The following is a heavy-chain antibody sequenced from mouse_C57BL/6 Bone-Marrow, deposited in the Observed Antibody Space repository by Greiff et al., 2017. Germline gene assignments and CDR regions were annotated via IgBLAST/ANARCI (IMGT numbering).Heavy chain of an antibody. D-gene: IGHD2-12*01. V-gene: IGHV1-15*01. Sequence: QVQLQQSGAELVRPGASVTLSCKASGYTFTDYEMHWVKQTPVHGLEWIGAIDPETGGTAYNQKFKGKAILTADKSSSTAYLELRSLTSEDSAVYYCTSYSGYFDYWGQGTTLTVSS. CDR2: IDPETGGT. J-gene: IGHJ2*01. CDR3: TSYSGYFDY. CDR1: GYTFTDYE.